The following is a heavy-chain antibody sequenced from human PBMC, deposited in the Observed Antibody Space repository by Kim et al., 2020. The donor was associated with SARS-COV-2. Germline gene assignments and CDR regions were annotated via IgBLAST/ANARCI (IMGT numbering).Heavy chain of an antibody. CDR1: EFTFSGYW. Sequence: GGSLRLSCAASEFTFSGYWMHWVRQAPGKGLEWVTRIKSDGSSTSYADSVKGRFTISRDNAKSTLYLQLNSLRAEDTAVYYCARDVNYGMDVWGQGTTVTVSS. V-gene: IGHV3-74*01. J-gene: IGHJ6*02. CDR3: ARDVNYGMDV. CDR2: IKSDGSST.